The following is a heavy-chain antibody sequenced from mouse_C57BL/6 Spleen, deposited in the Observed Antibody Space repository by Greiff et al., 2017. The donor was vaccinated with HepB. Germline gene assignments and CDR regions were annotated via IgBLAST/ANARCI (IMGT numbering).Heavy chain of an antibody. V-gene: IGHV1-82*01. J-gene: IGHJ2*01. CDR1: GYAFSSSW. CDR3: AYGYDVDY. Sequence: VQLQQSGPELVKPGASVKISCKASGYAFSSSWMNWVKQRPGKGLEWIGRIYPGDGDTNYNGKFKGKATLTADKSSSTAYMQLSSLTSEDSAVYFCAYGYDVDYWGQGTTLTVSS. CDR2: IYPGDGDT. D-gene: IGHD2-2*01.